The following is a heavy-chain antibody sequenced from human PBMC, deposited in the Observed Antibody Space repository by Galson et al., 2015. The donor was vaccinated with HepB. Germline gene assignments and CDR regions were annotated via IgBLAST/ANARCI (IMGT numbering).Heavy chain of an antibody. CDR1: GFTFSNFA. CDR2: IGGSSGTT. Sequence: SLRLSCAASGFTFSNFALSWVLQAPGKGLEWVSVIGGSSGTTYYADSVKGRFTISRDNSKNTLYLQMNSLRAEDTAVYFCARNSGNNYRYFFKSWGQGTLVTVSS. CDR3: ARNSGNNYRYFFKS. D-gene: IGHD1-26*01. J-gene: IGHJ5*02. V-gene: IGHV3-23*01.